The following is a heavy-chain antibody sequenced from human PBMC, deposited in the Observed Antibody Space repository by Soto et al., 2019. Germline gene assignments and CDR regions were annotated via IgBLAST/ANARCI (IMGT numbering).Heavy chain of an antibody. CDR1: GGSISSSSYY. CDR2: IYYSGST. Sequence: SETMSLTCTVSGGSISSSSYYWSWIRQPPGKGLEWIGYIYYSGSTNYNPSLKSRVTISVDTSKNQFSLKLSSVTAADTAVYYCARRYGDCFDYWGQGTLVTVSS. D-gene: IGHD4-17*01. CDR3: ARRYGDCFDY. J-gene: IGHJ4*02. V-gene: IGHV4-61*05.